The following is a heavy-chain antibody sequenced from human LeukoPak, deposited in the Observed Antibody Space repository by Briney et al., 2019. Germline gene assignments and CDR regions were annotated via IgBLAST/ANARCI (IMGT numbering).Heavy chain of an antibody. CDR3: TTGRIAENAFDI. CDR2: IKSKTDGGTT. J-gene: IGHJ3*02. V-gene: IGHV3-15*01. CDR1: GFTFKNFE. Sequence: GGSLRLSCAASGFTFKNFEFHWVRQAPGKGLEWVGRIKSKTDGGTTDYAAPVKGRFTISRDDSKNTLYLQMNSLKTEDTAVYYCTTGRIAENAFDIWGQGTMVTVSS. D-gene: IGHD6-13*01.